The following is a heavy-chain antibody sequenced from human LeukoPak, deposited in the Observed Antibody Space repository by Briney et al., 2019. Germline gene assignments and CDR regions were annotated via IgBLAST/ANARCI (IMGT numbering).Heavy chain of an antibody. V-gene: IGHV4-39*07. CDR2: IYHSGST. J-gene: IGHJ3*02. Sequence: SETLSLTCTVSGGSISSSSYYWGWIRRPPGKGLEWIGTIYHSGSTYYNPSHKSRVTISVDTYKNQFSLKLSSVTAADTAVYYCARANYYDTSGYSRGAFDIWGQGTMVTVSS. CDR3: ARANYYDTSGYSRGAFDI. CDR1: GGSISSSSYY. D-gene: IGHD3-22*01.